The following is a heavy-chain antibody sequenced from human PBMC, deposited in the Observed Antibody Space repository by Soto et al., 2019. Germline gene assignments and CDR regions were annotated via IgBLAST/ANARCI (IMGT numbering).Heavy chain of an antibody. Sequence: SETLSLTCAVYGGSFSGYYWIWIRQPPGKGLEWIGEINHSGSTNYNPSLKSRVTISVDTSKNQFSLKLSSVTAADTAVYYCAGTNTAMVRYYFDYWGQGTLVIFSS. V-gene: IGHV4-34*01. J-gene: IGHJ4*02. CDR2: INHSGST. CDR1: GGSFSGYY. D-gene: IGHD5-18*01. CDR3: AGTNTAMVRYYFDY.